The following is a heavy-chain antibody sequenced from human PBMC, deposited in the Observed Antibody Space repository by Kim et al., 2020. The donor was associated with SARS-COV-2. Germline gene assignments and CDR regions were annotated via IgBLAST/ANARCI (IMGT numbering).Heavy chain of an antibody. CDR3: ATGVGGYCTNGVCYSDY. Sequence: VKGRFTISRDNSKNTLYLQMNSLRAEDTAVYYCATGVGGYCTNGVCYSDYWGQGTLVTVSS. J-gene: IGHJ4*02. V-gene: IGHV3-30*03. D-gene: IGHD2-8*01.